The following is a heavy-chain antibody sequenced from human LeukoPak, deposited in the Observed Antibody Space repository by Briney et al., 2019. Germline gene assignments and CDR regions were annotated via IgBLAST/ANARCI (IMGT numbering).Heavy chain of an antibody. J-gene: IGHJ3*02. Sequence: QPGGSLRLSCAASGFTFSSYSMNWVRQAPGKGLEWVSYISSSSSTIYYADSVKGRSTISRDNAKNSLYLQMNSLRAEDTAVYYCARDPDYYGSGDAFDIWGQGTMVTVSS. CDR2: ISSSSSTI. V-gene: IGHV3-48*01. CDR3: ARDPDYYGSGDAFDI. D-gene: IGHD3-10*01. CDR1: GFTFSSYS.